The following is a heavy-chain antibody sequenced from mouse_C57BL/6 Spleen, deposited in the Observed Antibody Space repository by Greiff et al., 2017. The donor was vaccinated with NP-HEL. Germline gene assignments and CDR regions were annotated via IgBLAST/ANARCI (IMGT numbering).Heavy chain of an antibody. V-gene: IGHV1-81*01. CDR3: ARRFTTVVPNEMDY. D-gene: IGHD1-1*01. J-gene: IGHJ4*01. CDR1: GYTFTSYG. Sequence: VKLVESGAELARPGASVKLSCKASGYTFTSYGISWVKQRTGQGLEWIGEIYPRSGNTYYNEKFKGKATLTADKSSSTAYMELRSLTSEDSAVYFCARRFTTVVPNEMDYWGQGTSVTVSS. CDR2: IYPRSGNT.